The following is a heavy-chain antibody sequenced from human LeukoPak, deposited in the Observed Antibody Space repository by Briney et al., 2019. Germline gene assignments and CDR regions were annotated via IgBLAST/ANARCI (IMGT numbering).Heavy chain of an antibody. J-gene: IGHJ5*02. V-gene: IGHV3-48*03. CDR3: TRAQYYYDSSGAVGFDP. D-gene: IGHD3-22*01. Sequence: GGSLRLSCAASGSTFSSYEMNWVRQAPGKGLEWVSYISSSGSTIYYADSVKGRFPISRDNAKNSLYLQVNRLRAEDTAVYYCTRAQYYYDSSGAVGFDPWGQGTLVTVSS. CDR1: GSTFSSYE. CDR2: ISSSGSTI.